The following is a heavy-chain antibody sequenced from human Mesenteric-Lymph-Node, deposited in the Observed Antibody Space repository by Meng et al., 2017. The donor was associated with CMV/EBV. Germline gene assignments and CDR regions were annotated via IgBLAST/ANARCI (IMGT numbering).Heavy chain of an antibody. CDR1: GGSISSSSYY. V-gene: IGHV4-39*07. D-gene: IGHD2-2*02. CDR2: IYYSGST. Sequence: GSLRLSCTVSGGSISSSSYYWGWIRQPPGKGLEWIGSIYYSGSTYYNPSLKSRVTISVDTSKNQFSLKLSSVTAADTAVYYCARDLFHCSSTSCYRGSYYYGMDVWGRGTTVTVSS. CDR3: ARDLFHCSSTSCYRGSYYYGMDV. J-gene: IGHJ6*02.